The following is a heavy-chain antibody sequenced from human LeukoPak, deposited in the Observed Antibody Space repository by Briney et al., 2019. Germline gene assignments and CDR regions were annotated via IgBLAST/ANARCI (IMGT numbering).Heavy chain of an antibody. CDR2: ISAYNGNT. CDR1: GYTFTSYG. D-gene: IGHD6-6*01. Sequence: ASVKVSCKASGYTFTSYGISWVRQAPGQGLEWMGWISAYNGNTNYAQKLQGRVTITTDESTSTAYMELSSLRSEDTAVYYCASGSSIAAPIDPWGQGTLVTVSS. V-gene: IGHV1-18*01. J-gene: IGHJ5*02. CDR3: ASGSSIAAPIDP.